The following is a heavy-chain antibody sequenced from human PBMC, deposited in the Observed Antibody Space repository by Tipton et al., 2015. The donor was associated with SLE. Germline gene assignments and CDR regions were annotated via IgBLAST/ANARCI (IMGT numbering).Heavy chain of an antibody. CDR2: IYYSGSS. D-gene: IGHD3/OR15-3a*01. J-gene: IGHJ4*02. Sequence: TLSLTCTVSGGSISRYYWSWIRQSPEKGLEWIGYIYYSGSSKYNPSLKSRVTISVDTSKNQFSLKLNSVTAADTAVYYCARGPPGDWDDWGQGTLVTVSS. CDR1: GGSISRYY. CDR3: ARGPPGDWDD. V-gene: IGHV4-59*01.